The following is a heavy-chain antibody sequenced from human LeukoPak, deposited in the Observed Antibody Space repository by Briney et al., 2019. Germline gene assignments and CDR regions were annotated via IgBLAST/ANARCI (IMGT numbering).Heavy chain of an antibody. CDR2: IYYSGST. V-gene: IGHV4-59*08. D-gene: IGHD6-19*01. CDR1: GGSISSYY. J-gene: IGHJ4*02. Sequence: SETLSLTCTVSGGSISSYYWSWIRQPPGKGLEWIGYIYYSGSTNYNPSLKSRVTISVDTSKNQFSLKLSSVTAADTAVYYCARQSVAGTVADYWGQGTLVTVSS. CDR3: ARQSVAGTVADY.